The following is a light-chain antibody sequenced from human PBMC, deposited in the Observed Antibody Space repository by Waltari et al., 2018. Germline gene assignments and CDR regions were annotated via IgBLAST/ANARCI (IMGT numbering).Light chain of an antibody. V-gene: IGLV2-11*01. Sequence: QSALTQPRSVSGSPGQSVTISCTGTSSDVGAYDYVSWYQHHPGKAPKLMICDVTKRPSGVPDRFSGSKSGNTASLTISWLQAEDEAYYYCCSYAGRYTHVVFGGGTKLTVL. CDR1: SSDVGAYDY. J-gene: IGLJ2*01. CDR2: DVT. CDR3: CSYAGRYTHVV.